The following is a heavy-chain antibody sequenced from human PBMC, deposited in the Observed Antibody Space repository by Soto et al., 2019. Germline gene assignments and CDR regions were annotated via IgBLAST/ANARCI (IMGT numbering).Heavy chain of an antibody. CDR2: INHSGST. CDR3: ARLGITIFGVVSRWFDP. Sequence: LSLTCAVYGGTFSGYYWSRIRQPLGKGLEWIGEINHSGSTNYNPSLKSRVTISVDTSKNQFSLKLSSVTAADTAVYYCARLGITIFGVVSRWFDPWGQGTLVTVSS. CDR1: GGTFSGYY. V-gene: IGHV4-34*01. D-gene: IGHD3-3*01. J-gene: IGHJ5*02.